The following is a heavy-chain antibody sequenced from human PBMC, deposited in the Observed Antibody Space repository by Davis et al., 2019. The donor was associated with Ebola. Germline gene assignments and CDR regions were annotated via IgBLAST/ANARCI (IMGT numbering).Heavy chain of an antibody. Sequence: GESLKISCAASGFTFSNAWMNWVRQAPGKGLEWVGRIKSKTDGGTTDYAAPVKGRFTISRDDSKNTLYLQMNSLKTEDTAVYYCTTGGYYDFWSGYYTGDYWGQGTLVTVSS. J-gene: IGHJ4*02. V-gene: IGHV3-15*07. CDR3: TTGGYYDFWSGYYTGDY. CDR2: IKSKTDGGTT. CDR1: GFTFSNAW. D-gene: IGHD3-3*01.